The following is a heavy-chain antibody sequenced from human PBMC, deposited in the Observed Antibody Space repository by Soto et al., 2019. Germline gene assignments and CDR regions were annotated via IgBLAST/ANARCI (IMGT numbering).Heavy chain of an antibody. CDR3: AREIVTAGGNNYFDP. J-gene: IGHJ5*02. V-gene: IGHV4-4*02. CDR2: VYHTGDT. D-gene: IGHD2-21*02. Sequence: SETLSLTCTVSGGSVASSHWWSWVRQSPGRGLEWIGNVYHTGDTNFNPSLQSRVTFSVDKSNNQFSLRLTSVTAADTAVYFCAREIVTAGGNNYFDPWGPGTLVTVSS. CDR1: GGSVASSHW.